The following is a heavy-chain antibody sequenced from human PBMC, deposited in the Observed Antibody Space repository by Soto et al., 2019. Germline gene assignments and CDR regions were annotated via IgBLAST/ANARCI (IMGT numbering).Heavy chain of an antibody. J-gene: IGHJ4*01. CDR3: AKDEGAAVESPGD. V-gene: IGHV3-43*01. D-gene: IGHD6-13*01. CDR1: GFIFDDFT. Sequence: GGSLRLSCAASGFIFDDFTMHWVRPVPGKGLQWVSYINWDGRIAMYADSVKGRFTISRDNTNNHLYLQMNSLRSDDTALYYCAKDEGAAVESPGDWGHGTLVTVSS. CDR2: INWDGRIA.